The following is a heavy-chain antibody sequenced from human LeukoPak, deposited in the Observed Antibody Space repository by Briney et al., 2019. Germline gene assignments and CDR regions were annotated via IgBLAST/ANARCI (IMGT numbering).Heavy chain of an antibody. J-gene: IGHJ4*02. Sequence: GGSLRLSCAASGFTFSSYWMSWVRQAPGKGLEWVANIKQDGSENYYVDSVKGRFTISRDNAKNSLYLQMSSLRAEDTAVYYCARDETSRAHPPWGQGTLVTVSS. V-gene: IGHV3-7*01. CDR1: GFTFSSYW. CDR3: ARDETSRAHPP. CDR2: IKQDGSEN.